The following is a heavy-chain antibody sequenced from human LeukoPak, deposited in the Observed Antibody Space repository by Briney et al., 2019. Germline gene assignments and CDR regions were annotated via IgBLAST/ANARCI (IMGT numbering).Heavy chain of an antibody. CDR2: IRQDGSEQ. V-gene: IGHV3-7*01. J-gene: IGHJ4*02. Sequence: GGSLRLSCAASGFTFSNNWMSWVRQAPGKGLEWVANIRQDGSEQYYGDSVKGRFTISRDNAKNSLYLQMNSLRAEDTAVYFCASYSGSYSFDYWGQGTLVTVSS. CDR3: ASYSGSYSFDY. D-gene: IGHD1-26*01. CDR1: GFTFSNNW.